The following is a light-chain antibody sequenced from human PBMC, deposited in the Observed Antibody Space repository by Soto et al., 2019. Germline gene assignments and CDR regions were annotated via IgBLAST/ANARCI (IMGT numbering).Light chain of an antibody. J-gene: IGLJ1*01. Sequence: GLTQPPSVSGAPGQRVTISCTGSSSNIGAGYDVHWYQQLPGTAPKLLIYGNSNRPSGVPDRFSGSKSGTSASLAITGLQAEDEADYYFQSYDSSLSAFATGTKVTVL. V-gene: IGLV1-40*01. CDR3: QSYDSSLSA. CDR1: SSNIGAGYD. CDR2: GNS.